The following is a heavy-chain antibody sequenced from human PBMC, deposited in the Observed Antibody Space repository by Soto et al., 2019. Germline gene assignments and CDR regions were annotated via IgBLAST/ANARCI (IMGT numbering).Heavy chain of an antibody. CDR2: IYYSGST. CDR1: GGSVSSGSYY. D-gene: IGHD3-22*01. V-gene: IGHV4-61*01. CDR3: ARSSGYYLPYFDY. Sequence: QVQLQESGPGLVKPSETLSLTCTVSGGSVSSGSYYWSWIRQPPGKGLEWIGYIYYSGSTNYNPSLTSRVTISVDTSKNQFSLKLSSVTAADTAVYYCARSSGYYLPYFDYWGQGTLVTVSS. J-gene: IGHJ4*02.